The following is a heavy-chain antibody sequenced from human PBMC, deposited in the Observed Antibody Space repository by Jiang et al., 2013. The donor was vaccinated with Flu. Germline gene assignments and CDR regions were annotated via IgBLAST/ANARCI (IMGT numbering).Heavy chain of an antibody. CDR1: GYRFNLFG. CDR2: INTITGKP. Sequence: VQSGSELKKPGASVNVSCTASGYRFNLFGMNWVRQAPGQGLEWMGWINTITGKPAYAQGFTGRCVISLDTSVSTAYLQINDLRADDTAVYYCARGRIAVGGGTTFDLWGQGTLVTVSS. J-gene: IGHJ3*01. CDR3: ARGRIAVGGGTTFDL. V-gene: IGHV7-4-1*02. D-gene: IGHD6-19*01.